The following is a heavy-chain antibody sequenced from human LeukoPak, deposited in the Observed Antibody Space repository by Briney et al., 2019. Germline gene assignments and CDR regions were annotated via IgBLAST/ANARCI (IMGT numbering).Heavy chain of an antibody. V-gene: IGHV4-34*01. J-gene: IGHJ4*02. CDR2: INHSGST. D-gene: IGHD6-6*01. CDR3: ASRYRGAARLYYFDY. CDR1: GGSFSGYY. Sequence: SETLSLTCAVYGGSFSGYYWSWIRQPPGTGLEWIGEINHSGSTNYNPSLKSRVTISVDTSKNQFSLKLSSVTAADTAVYYCASRYRGAARLYYFDYWGQGTLVTVSS.